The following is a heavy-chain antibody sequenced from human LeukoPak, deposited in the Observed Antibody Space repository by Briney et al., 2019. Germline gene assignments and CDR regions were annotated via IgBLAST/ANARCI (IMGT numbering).Heavy chain of an antibody. J-gene: IGHJ6*02. Sequence: VASVKVSCKASGFTFTSSAMQWVRQARGQRLEWIGWIVVGSGNTNYAQKFQERVTITRDMSTSTAYMELSSLRSEDTAVYYCARDGSRPYSSGWFLYYYYGMDVWGQGTTVTVSS. V-gene: IGHV1-58*02. D-gene: IGHD6-19*01. CDR3: ARDGSRPYSSGWFLYYYYGMDV. CDR2: IVVGSGNT. CDR1: GFTFTSSA.